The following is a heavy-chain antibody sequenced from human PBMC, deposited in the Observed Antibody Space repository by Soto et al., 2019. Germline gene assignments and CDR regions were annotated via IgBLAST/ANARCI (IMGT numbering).Heavy chain of an antibody. CDR1: GDSVSSNSAA. CDR2: TYYRSRWYN. V-gene: IGHV6-1*01. D-gene: IGHD1-7*01. CDR3: AGTTSHQWYYMDV. J-gene: IGHJ6*03. Sequence: QVRLQESGPGLVKPSQTLSLTCAISGDSVSSNSAAWNWIRLSPSRGLEWLARTYYRSRWYNDYAVSVRSRITVNPDTSKNQFSLQLTSVTPEDTAVYYCAGTTSHQWYYMDVWGKGTTVTVSS.